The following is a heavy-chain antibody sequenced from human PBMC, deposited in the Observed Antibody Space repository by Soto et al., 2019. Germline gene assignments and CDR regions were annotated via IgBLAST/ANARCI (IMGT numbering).Heavy chain of an antibody. Sequence: GGSLRLSCAASGFTFSSYAMSWVRQAPGKGLEWVSAISGSGGSTYYADSVKGRFTISRDNSKNTLYLQMNSLRAEDTAVYYCAKNRDADDYGNYYYYYMDVWGKGTTVTVSS. V-gene: IGHV3-23*01. J-gene: IGHJ6*03. CDR3: AKNRDADDYGNYYYYYMDV. CDR2: ISGSGGST. CDR1: GFTFSSYA. D-gene: IGHD4-17*01.